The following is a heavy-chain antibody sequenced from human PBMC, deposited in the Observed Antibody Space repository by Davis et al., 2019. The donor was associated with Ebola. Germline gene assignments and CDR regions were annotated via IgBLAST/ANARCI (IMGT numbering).Heavy chain of an antibody. D-gene: IGHD3-3*01. CDR2: ISAYNGNT. CDR3: ARDSYYDFWRNGGGTHYYYYYMDV. J-gene: IGHJ6*03. CDR1: GYTFTGYY. Sequence: ASVKVSCKASGYTFTGYYMHWVRQAPGQGLEWMGWISAYNGNTNYAQKLQGRVTMTTDTSTSTAYMELRSRRSDDTAVYYCARDSYYDFWRNGGGTHYYYYYMDVWGKGTTVTVSS. V-gene: IGHV1-18*04.